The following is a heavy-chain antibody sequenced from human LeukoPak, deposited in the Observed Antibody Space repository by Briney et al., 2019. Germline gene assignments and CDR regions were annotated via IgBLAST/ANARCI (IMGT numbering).Heavy chain of an antibody. V-gene: IGHV3-30*02. CDR1: GFTFSSYG. J-gene: IGHJ4*02. CDR3: ARRAGFSSGWYSLDS. D-gene: IGHD6-19*01. CDR2: IRYDGSNK. Sequence: PGGSLRLSCAASGFTFSSYGMHWVRQAPGKGLEWVAFIRYDGSNKYYADSVKGRFTISRDNSKNTLYLQMNSLRAEDTAVYYCARRAGFSSGWYSLDSWGQGTLVTVSS.